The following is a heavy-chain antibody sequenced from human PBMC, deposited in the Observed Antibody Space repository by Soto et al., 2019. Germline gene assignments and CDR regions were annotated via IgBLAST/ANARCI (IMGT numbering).Heavy chain of an antibody. D-gene: IGHD3-3*01. J-gene: IGHJ5*02. Sequence: SGPTLVNPTQTLTLTCTFSGFSLSRNEVGVGVGWIRQPPGKALEWLALFCWNDDKFYKSSLKNRLSITKDTSKNQVVLTMAKMERVDNARYHCSHPIDFGSGSFMVGFELCG. CDR3: SHPIDFGSGSFMVGFEL. CDR1: GFSLSRNEVG. CDR2: FCWNDDK. V-gene: IGHV2-5*01.